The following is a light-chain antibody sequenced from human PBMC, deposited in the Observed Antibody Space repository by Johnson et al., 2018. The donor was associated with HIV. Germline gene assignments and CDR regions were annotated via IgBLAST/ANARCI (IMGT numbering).Light chain of an antibody. V-gene: IGLV1-51*01. Sequence: QSILTQPPSVSAAPGQKVTISCSGSSSNIRNNYVSWYQQLPGTAPKLLIYDNNKRPSGIPDRFSGSKSGTSATLGITGLQTGDEADYYCGTWDSSLSGGVFGTGTKVTVL. CDR2: DNN. CDR3: GTWDSSLSGGV. CDR1: SSNIRNNY. J-gene: IGLJ1*01.